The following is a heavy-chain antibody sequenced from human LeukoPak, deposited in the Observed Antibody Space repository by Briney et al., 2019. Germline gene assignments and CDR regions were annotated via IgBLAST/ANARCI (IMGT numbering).Heavy chain of an antibody. CDR2: IFYSGST. V-gene: IGHV4-39*07. D-gene: IGHD3-9*01. Sequence: SETLSLTCSVSGGSISSGSYYWGWIRQPPGKGLEWIGSIFYSGSTYDNPSLKSRLTISLDTSKNQFSLKLTSVTAADTALYFCARTHFDSLGWFDPWGQGIQVIVSS. CDR1: GGSISSGSYY. J-gene: IGHJ5*02. CDR3: ARTHFDSLGWFDP.